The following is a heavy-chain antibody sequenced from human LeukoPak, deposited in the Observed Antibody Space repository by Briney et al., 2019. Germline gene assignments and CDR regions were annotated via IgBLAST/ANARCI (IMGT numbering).Heavy chain of an antibody. D-gene: IGHD2-2*01. J-gene: IGHJ6*03. CDR1: GGSISSSSYY. CDR3: ASAYCSSTSRPTYYYMDV. CDR2: IYYSGST. Sequence: SETLSLTCTVSGGSISSSSYYWGWIRQPPGKGLEWIGSIYYSGSTYYNPSLKSRVTISVDTSKNRFSLKLSSVTAADTAVYYCASAYCSSTSRPTYYYMDVWGKGTTVTVSS. V-gene: IGHV4-39*07.